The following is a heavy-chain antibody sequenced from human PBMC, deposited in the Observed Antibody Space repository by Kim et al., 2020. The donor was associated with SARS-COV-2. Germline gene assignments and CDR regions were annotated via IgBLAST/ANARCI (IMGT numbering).Heavy chain of an antibody. D-gene: IGHD2-2*01. J-gene: IGHJ6*02. V-gene: IGHV3-21*01. CDR3: ARDHLDLVVPAATYGMDV. CDR1: GFTFSSYS. Sequence: GGYLRLSCAASGFTFSSYSMNWVRQAPGKGLEWVSSISSSSSYIYYADSVKGRFTISRDNAKNSLYLQMNSLRAEDTAVYYCARDHLDLVVPAATYGMDVWGQGTTVTVSS. CDR2: ISSSSSYI.